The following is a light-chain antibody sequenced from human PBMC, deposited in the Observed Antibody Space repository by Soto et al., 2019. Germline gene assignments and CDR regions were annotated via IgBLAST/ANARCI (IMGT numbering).Light chain of an antibody. CDR3: QQLNTYIPLT. V-gene: IGKV1-9*01. J-gene: IGKJ4*01. CDR1: QGISSY. CDR2: AAS. Sequence: DIQLTQSPSFLSASVGDRVTITCRASQGISSYLAWYQQKPGKAPNLLIYAASALQSGVPSRFSGSGSGTEFTLTISSLQPEDFATYYSQQLNTYIPLTFGGGTKVENK.